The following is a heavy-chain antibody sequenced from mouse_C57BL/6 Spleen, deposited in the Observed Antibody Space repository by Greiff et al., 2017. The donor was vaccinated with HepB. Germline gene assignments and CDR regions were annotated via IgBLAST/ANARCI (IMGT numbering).Heavy chain of an antibody. V-gene: IGHV1-80*01. Sequence: QVQLQQSGAELVKPGASVKISCKASGYAFSSYWMNWVKQRPGKGLEWIGQIYPGDGDTNYNGKFKGKATLTADKSSSTAYMQLSSLTSDDSAVYFCATHYYGSSYFDDWGQGTTLTVSS. CDR1: GYAFSSYW. CDR2: IYPGDGDT. CDR3: ATHYYGSSYFDD. J-gene: IGHJ2*01. D-gene: IGHD1-1*01.